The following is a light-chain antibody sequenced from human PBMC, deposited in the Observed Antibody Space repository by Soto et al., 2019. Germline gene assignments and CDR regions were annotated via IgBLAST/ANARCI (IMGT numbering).Light chain of an antibody. J-gene: IGLJ1*01. CDR2: EGI. V-gene: IGLV2-23*01. Sequence: QSVLTQPASLSGSPGQSITISCTGTSSTVGGFNVVSWYQQHPGKAPKVIIYEGIKRPSGVSNRFSGSNSGSTASLTISGLQAEDEADYYCCSYVGATTDVFGTGTKVTVL. CDR3: CSYVGATTDV. CDR1: SSTVGGFNV.